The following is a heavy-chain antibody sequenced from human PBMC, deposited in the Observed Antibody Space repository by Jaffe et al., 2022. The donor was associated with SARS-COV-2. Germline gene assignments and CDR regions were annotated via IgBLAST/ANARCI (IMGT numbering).Heavy chain of an antibody. V-gene: IGHV3-53*01. CDR1: GFNVSSAY. D-gene: IGHD3-3*01. CDR2: IFTGGST. Sequence: EVRLVESGGGLIQPGGSLRLSCAASGFNVSSAYMSWVRQAPGKGLECISVIFTGGSTSYADSVKGRISISRDASKNTVHLHMNSLRAEDTAVYFCVRDPGYTSGPYYTYYGMDVWGQGTTVTVSS. CDR3: VRDPGYTSGPYYTYYGMDV. J-gene: IGHJ6*02.